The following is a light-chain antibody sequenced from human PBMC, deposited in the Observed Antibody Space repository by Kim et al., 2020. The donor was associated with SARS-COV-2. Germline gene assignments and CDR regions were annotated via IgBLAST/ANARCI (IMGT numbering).Light chain of an antibody. CDR3: CSYAGSSTFVV. Sequence: QSITIPCAGTSSDVGSYNLVSWYQQHPGKAPKLMIYEVSKRPSGVSNRFSGSKSGNTASLTISGLQAEDEADYYCCSYAGSSTFVVFGGGTQLTVL. V-gene: IGLV2-23*02. J-gene: IGLJ2*01. CDR2: EVS. CDR1: SSDVGSYNL.